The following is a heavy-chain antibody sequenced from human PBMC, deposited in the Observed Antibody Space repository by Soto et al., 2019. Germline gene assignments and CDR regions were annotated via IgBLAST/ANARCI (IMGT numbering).Heavy chain of an antibody. V-gene: IGHV4-31*03. CDR3: AREPLT. CDR2: IYYSGST. CDR1: GGSISSGGYY. Sequence: QVQLQESGPGLVKPSQTLSLTCTVSGGSISSGGYYWSWIRQHPGKGLEWIGYIYYSGSTYYNPSMRGRVTLSVDPSKSPFYLMLSPVTAADTAVYYCAREPLTWGQGTLVTVSS. J-gene: IGHJ4*02.